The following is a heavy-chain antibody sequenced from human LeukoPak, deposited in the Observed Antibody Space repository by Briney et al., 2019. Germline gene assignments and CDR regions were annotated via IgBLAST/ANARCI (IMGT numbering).Heavy chain of an antibody. CDR1: GFTFSNYG. D-gene: IGHD3-22*01. J-gene: IGHJ3*02. CDR2: ISGSGGST. CDR3: ATEAYYYDSSGSADAFDI. V-gene: IGHV3-23*01. Sequence: GGTLRLSCAASGFTFSNYGMSWVRQAPGKGLEWVSAISGSGGSTYYADSVKGRFTISRDNAKNSLYLQMNSLRAEDTALYHCATEAYYYDSSGSADAFDIWGQGTMVTVSS.